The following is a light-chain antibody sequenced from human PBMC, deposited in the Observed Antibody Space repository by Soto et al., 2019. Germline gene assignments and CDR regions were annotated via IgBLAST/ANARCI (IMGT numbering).Light chain of an antibody. CDR2: GNT. J-gene: IGLJ1*01. Sequence: QSVLTQPPSVSGAPGQRVTISCTGSSSNIGAGYDVHWYQQLPGTAPKRLIYGNTNRPSGVPDRFSGPKSGTSASLAITGLQAEDEADYYCQSYDSSLSAYVFGTGTKLTVL. CDR3: QSYDSSLSAYV. V-gene: IGLV1-40*01. CDR1: SSNIGAGYD.